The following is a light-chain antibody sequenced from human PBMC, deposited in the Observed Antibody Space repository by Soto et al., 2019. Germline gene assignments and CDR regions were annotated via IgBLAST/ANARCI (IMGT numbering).Light chain of an antibody. CDR3: QQYVSPPIT. Sequence: EIVLTQSPGTLSLSPGEGATLSCRASQSVGDTFLAWYQQKGGQAPRLLIHGASNRATGIPDRFSGSGSGTDFTLTISRLEPEDFAVYYCQQYVSPPITFGQGTRLEI. V-gene: IGKV3-20*01. J-gene: IGKJ5*01. CDR2: GAS. CDR1: QSVGDTF.